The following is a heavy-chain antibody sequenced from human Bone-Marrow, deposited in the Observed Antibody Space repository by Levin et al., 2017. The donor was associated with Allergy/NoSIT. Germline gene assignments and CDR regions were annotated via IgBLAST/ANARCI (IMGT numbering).Heavy chain of an antibody. V-gene: IGHV3-23*01. D-gene: IGHD3-16*02. CDR2: ISGSGSTT. CDR3: AAGDDDIWGSYRPLDQ. Sequence: GGSLRLSCAASGFTFSSFVMSWVRQAPGKGLEWVSSISGSGSTTYPDSVKGRLTISRDNSKNTLYLQMNGLRAEDTAVYYCAAGDDDIWGSYRPLDQWGQGTLVTVSS. J-gene: IGHJ4*02. CDR1: GFTFSSFV.